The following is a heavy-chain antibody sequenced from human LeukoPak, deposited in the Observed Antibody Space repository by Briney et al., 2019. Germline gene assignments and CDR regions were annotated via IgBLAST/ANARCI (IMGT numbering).Heavy chain of an antibody. CDR1: GFSVTSNY. CDR3: AKKRYYYGSGSGFDY. CDR2: ISGSGGST. Sequence: GGSLRLSCAASGFSVTSNYMSWVRQAPGKGLEWVSAISGSGGSTYYADSVKGRFTISRDNSKNTLYLQMNSLRAEDTAVYYCAKKRYYYGSGSGFDYWGQGTLVTVSS. V-gene: IGHV3-23*01. J-gene: IGHJ4*02. D-gene: IGHD3-10*01.